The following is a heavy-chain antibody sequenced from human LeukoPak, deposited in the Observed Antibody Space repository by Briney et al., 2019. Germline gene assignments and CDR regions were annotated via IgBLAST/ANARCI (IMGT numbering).Heavy chain of an antibody. V-gene: IGHV3-64*01. CDR2: ITNNGGST. CDR3: ARVGDKGAFDY. Sequence: GGSLRLSCAASGFTFSSYAMHCVRQAPGKGLEYVSAITNNGGSTYYANSVKGRLTISRDNSENTLYLQMGSLRTEDMAVYYCARVGDKGAFDYWGQGTLVTVSS. CDR1: GFTFSSYA. D-gene: IGHD3-16*01. J-gene: IGHJ4*02.